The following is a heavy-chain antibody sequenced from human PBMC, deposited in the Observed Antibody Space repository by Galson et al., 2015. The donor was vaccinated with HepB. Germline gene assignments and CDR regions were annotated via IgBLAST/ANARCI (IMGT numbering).Heavy chain of an antibody. CDR3: ARGRDILTGYWDWFDP. V-gene: IGHV1-69*13. D-gene: IGHD3-9*01. CDR1: GGTFSSYA. Sequence: SVTVSCKASGGTFSSYAISWVRQAPGQGLEWMGGIIPIFGTANYAQKFQGRVTITADESTSTAYMELSSLRSEDTAVYYCARGRDILTGYWDWFDPWGQGTLVTVSS. J-gene: IGHJ5*02. CDR2: IIPIFGTA.